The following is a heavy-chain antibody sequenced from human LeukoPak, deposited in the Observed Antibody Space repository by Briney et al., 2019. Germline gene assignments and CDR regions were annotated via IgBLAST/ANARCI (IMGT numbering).Heavy chain of an antibody. D-gene: IGHD3-16*01. CDR2: IHHSGGT. CDR1: GGSFSSHF. V-gene: IGHV4-59*11. CDR3: ARGGLDYYFYMDV. J-gene: IGHJ6*03. Sequence: SETLSLTCTVSGGSFSSHFWSWVRQPPGKGPEWLGYIHHSGGTRFNPSLMSRLSISLDTSKNQITLSLNSETAADAAVYYCARGGLDYYFYMDVWGKGTTVAVSS.